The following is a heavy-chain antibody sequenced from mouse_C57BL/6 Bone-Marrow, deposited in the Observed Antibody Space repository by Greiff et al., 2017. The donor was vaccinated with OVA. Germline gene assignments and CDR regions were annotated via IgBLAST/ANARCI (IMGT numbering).Heavy chain of an antibody. V-gene: IGHV2-6-1*01. Sequence: VKVVESGPGLVAPSQRLSITCTVSGFSFTSYGVHWVRPPPGKGLEWLVVIWSDGSTTYNSALKSRLSISKDNSKSQVFLKMNSLQTDDTAMYYCARHGARWFAYWGQGTLVTVSA. CDR3: ARHGARWFAY. J-gene: IGHJ3*01. CDR1: GFSFTSYG. CDR2: IWSDGST.